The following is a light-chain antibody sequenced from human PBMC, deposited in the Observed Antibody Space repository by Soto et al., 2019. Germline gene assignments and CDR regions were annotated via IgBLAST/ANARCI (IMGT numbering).Light chain of an antibody. J-gene: IGLJ2*01. Sequence: SAPTQPASVSGSPGQSITISCTGTSSDVGGYNYVSWYQKHPGKAPKVMIYDVSNRPSGVSNRFSGSKSGNTASLTISGLQVEDEADYYCSSYTSSTTVIFGGGTKVTVL. V-gene: IGLV2-14*03. CDR3: SSYTSSTTVI. CDR1: SSDVGGYNY. CDR2: DVS.